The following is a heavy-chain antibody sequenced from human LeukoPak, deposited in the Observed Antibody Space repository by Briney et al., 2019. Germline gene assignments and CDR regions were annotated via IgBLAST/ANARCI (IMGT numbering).Heavy chain of an antibody. J-gene: IGHJ5*02. Sequence: ASVKVSCKASGYTFTNYGISWVRQAPGQGLEYMGWISAYNGNAKYAQKLQGRVTMTTDTSTSTAYMELRSLRSDDTAVYYCARDLSMTTVTKGWFDPWGQGTLVTVSS. V-gene: IGHV1-18*01. CDR1: GYTFTNYG. D-gene: IGHD4-11*01. CDR2: ISAYNGNA. CDR3: ARDLSMTTVTKGWFDP.